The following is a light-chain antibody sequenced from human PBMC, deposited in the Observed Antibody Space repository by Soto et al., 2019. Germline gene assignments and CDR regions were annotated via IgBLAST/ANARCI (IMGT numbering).Light chain of an antibody. CDR2: DVS. V-gene: IGLV2-14*01. CDR3: SSYTSSSALYV. Sequence: QSVLTQPASVSGSPGQSITISCTGTSSDVGGYNYFSWYQQHPGKAPKLMIYDVSNRPSGVSNRFSGSKSGNTASLTISGLQAEDEADYYCSSYTSSSALYVFGTGTKLTVL. CDR1: SSDVGGYNY. J-gene: IGLJ1*01.